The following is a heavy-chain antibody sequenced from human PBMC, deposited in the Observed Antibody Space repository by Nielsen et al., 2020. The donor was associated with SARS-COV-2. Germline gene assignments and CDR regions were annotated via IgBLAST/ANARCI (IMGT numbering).Heavy chain of an antibody. CDR2: IGVNGRNI. D-gene: IGHD6-19*01. CDR1: GFPFSSYE. CDR3: AREGPEIAVAGSGLDA. V-gene: IGHV3-48*03. J-gene: IGHJ6*02. Sequence: GGSLRLSCAASGFPFSSYEMNWFRQAPGKALDWLSYIGVNGRNIFYADSVKGRFTISRDNAKRSLNLQMTSLRAEDTAVYYCAREGPEIAVAGSGLDAWGQGTTVTVS.